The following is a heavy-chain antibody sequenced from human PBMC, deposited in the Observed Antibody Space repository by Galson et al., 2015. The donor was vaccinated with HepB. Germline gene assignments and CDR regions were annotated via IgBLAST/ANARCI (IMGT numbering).Heavy chain of an antibody. CDR2: ISFDGNNE. CDR1: GFSFSSYA. Sequence: SLRLSCAASGFSFSSYAMHWVRQAPGRGLEWVAMISFDGNNEQYAASVKGRFTISRDNSKNTLYLYMTSLRVDDTAVFYCARVPDQNGIGYFDFWGQGTVVSVST. V-gene: IGHV3-30*03. J-gene: IGHJ4*02. D-gene: IGHD2-2*03. CDR3: ARVPDQNGIGYFDF.